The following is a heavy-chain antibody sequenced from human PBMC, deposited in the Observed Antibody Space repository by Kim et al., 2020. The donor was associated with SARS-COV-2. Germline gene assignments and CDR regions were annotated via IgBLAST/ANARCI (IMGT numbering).Heavy chain of an antibody. Sequence: SQTLSLTCAISGDSVSSNSAAWNCIRQSPSRGLEWLGRTYYRSKWYNDYAVSVKSRITINPDTSNNQFSLQLNSVTPEDTAVYYCARNSYSSSWFPCGMDVWGQGTTVTVSS. D-gene: IGHD6-13*01. CDR1: GDSVSSNSAA. CDR2: TYYRSKWYN. J-gene: IGHJ6*02. V-gene: IGHV6-1*01. CDR3: ARNSYSSSWFPCGMDV.